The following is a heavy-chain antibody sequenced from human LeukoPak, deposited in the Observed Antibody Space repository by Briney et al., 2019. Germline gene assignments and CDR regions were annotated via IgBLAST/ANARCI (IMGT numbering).Heavy chain of an antibody. CDR3: AKGPREWLAYFDY. CDR2: IRYDGSNK. J-gene: IGHJ4*02. V-gene: IGHV3-30*02. CDR1: GFTFSSYG. D-gene: IGHD6-19*01. Sequence: GGSLRLSCAASGFTFSSYGMHWVRQAPGKGLEWVVFIRYDGSNKYYADSVKGRFTISRDNSKNTLYLQMNSLRAEDTAVYYCAKGPREWLAYFDYWGQGTLVTVSS.